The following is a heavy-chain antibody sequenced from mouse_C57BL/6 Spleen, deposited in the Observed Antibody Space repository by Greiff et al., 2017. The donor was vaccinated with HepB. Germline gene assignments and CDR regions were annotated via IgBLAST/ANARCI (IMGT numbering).Heavy chain of an antibody. V-gene: IGHV1-80*01. Sequence: VQLQQSGAELVKPGASVKISCKASGYAFSSYWMNWVKQRPGKGLEWIGQIYPGDGDTNYNGKFKGKATLTADKSSSTAYMQLSSLTSEDSAVYFCARQEITTEVAPYFDYWGQGTTLTVSS. J-gene: IGHJ2*01. CDR2: IYPGDGDT. D-gene: IGHD1-1*01. CDR1: GYAFSSYW. CDR3: ARQEITTEVAPYFDY.